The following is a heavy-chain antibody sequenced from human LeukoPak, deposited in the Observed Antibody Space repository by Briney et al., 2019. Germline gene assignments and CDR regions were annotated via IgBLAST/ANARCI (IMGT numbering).Heavy chain of an antibody. Sequence: SETLSLTCAVYGGSFSGYYWSWIRQPPGKGLEWIGEINHSGSTNHNPSLKSRVTISVDTSKNQFSLKLSSVTAADTAVYYCARAGGYSYGYVGYWGQGTLVTVSS. J-gene: IGHJ4*02. CDR3: ARAGGYSYGYVGY. V-gene: IGHV4-34*01. CDR2: INHSGST. D-gene: IGHD5-18*01. CDR1: GGSFSGYY.